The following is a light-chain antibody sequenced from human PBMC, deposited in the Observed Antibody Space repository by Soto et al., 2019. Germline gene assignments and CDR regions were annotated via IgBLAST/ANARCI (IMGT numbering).Light chain of an antibody. CDR3: QHYVTSLTK. V-gene: IGKV3-11*01. Sequence: EIVLTQSPGTLSLSPGERATLSCRASQSVSSYLLWYQQKPGQTPRLLIYDASNRATGIPARFSGSGSETHFTLTISRLEPEDFAVYYCQHYVTSLTKFRQGPKAGIK. CDR2: DAS. J-gene: IGKJ1*01. CDR1: QSVSSY.